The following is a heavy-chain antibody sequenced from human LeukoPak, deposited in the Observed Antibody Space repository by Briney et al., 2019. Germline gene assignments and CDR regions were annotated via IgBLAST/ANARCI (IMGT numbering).Heavy chain of an antibody. CDR3: ARKTYYYDTSPAGWFDT. V-gene: IGHV3-7*01. Sequence: GGSLRLSCAASGFTLSSYWMSWVRQAPGKGLEWVANINQDGSAKNYVDSVEGRFTISRDNSKNSLYLQMDSLRVEDTAIYYCARKTYYYDTSPAGWFDTWGQGTLGTVSS. CDR1: GFTLSSYW. CDR2: INQDGSAK. J-gene: IGHJ5*02. D-gene: IGHD3-22*01.